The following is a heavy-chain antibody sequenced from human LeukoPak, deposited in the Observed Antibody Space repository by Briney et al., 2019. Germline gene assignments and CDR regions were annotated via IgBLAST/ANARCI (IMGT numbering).Heavy chain of an antibody. J-gene: IGHJ3*02. V-gene: IGHV1-69*02. CDR3: ARAHSNDAFDI. D-gene: IGHD2-21*01. CDR1: GGTFSSYT. CDR2: IIPILGIA. Sequence: ASVKVSCKASGGTFSSYTISWVRQAPGQGLEWMGRIIPILGIANYAQKFQGRVTITADKSTSTVYMELSSLRSEDTAVYYCARAHSNDAFDIWGQGTMVTVSS.